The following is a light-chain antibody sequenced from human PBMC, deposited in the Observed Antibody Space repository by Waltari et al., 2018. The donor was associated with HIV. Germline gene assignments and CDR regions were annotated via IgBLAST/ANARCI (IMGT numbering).Light chain of an antibody. CDR2: GVS. CDR1: QSISDNY. V-gene: IGKV3-20*01. Sequence: NVLTQYPGIMSLSPGETAILSCRASQSISDNYLALYQEKTGQAPRLLMYGVSTRATGIPDRFSGSGSGTDFTLTITGLEPEDFAVYFGQQYASSSFSFGPGTKVAIK. J-gene: IGKJ3*01. CDR3: QQYASSSFS.